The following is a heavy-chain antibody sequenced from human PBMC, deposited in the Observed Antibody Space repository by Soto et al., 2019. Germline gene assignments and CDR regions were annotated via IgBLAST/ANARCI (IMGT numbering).Heavy chain of an antibody. CDR2: ISGSGGST. CDR3: AKDPPSERMQPDYGMDV. D-gene: IGHD6-13*01. J-gene: IGHJ6*02. CDR1: GFTFSSYA. Sequence: PGGSLRLSCAASGFTFSSYAMSWVRQAPGKGLEWVSAISGSGGSTYYADSVKGRFTISRDNSKNTLYLQMNSLRVEDTAVYYCAKDPPSERMQPDYGMDVRGQGSTVTVS. V-gene: IGHV3-23*01.